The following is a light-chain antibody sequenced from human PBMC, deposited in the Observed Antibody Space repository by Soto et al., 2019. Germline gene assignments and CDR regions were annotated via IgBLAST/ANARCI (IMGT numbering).Light chain of an antibody. CDR3: QQYGSSPQT. Sequence: EIVLTQSPGALSLSPGERATLSCRASQSVSSSYLAWYQQRPGQAPRLLISGASNRATGIPDRFSASGSGTDFTLTISRLEPEDFAVYYCQQYGSSPQTFGQGTNLEIK. CDR1: QSVSSSY. J-gene: IGKJ2*01. CDR2: GAS. V-gene: IGKV3-20*01.